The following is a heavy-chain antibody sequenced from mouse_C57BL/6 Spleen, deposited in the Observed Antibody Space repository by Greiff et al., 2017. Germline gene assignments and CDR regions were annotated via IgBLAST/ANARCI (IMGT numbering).Heavy chain of an antibody. D-gene: IGHD1-1*01. V-gene: IGHV1-52*01. J-gene: IGHJ1*03. CDR3: ALITTVVARYFDV. CDR2: IDPSDSET. Sequence: VQLQQPGAELVRPGSSVKLSCKASGYTFTSYWMHWVKQRPIQGLEWIGNIDPSDSETHYNQKFKDKATLTVDKSSSTAYMQLSSLTSEDSAVYYCALITTVVARYFDVWGTGTTVTVSS. CDR1: GYTFTSYW.